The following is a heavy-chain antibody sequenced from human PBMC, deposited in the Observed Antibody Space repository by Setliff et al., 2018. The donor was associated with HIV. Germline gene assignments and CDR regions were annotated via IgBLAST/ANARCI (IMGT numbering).Heavy chain of an antibody. J-gene: IGHJ4*02. V-gene: IGHV3-49*04. CDR1: GFTFGDYA. Sequence: GGSLRLSCTASGFTFGDYAMSWVRQAPGKGLEWVGFIRSKAYGGTTEYAASVKGRFTISRDDSKSIAYLQMNSLKTEDTAVYYCASARIPTGGTSTSLDYWGQGALVTVSS. D-gene: IGHD1-1*01. CDR2: IRSKAYGGTT. CDR3: ASARIPTGGTSTSLDY.